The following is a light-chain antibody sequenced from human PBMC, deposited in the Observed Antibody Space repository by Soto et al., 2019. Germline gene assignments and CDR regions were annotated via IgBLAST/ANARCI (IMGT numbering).Light chain of an antibody. Sequence: EIVLTQSPGTLSLSPGERATLSCRASQSVSSSYLAWYQQKPGQAPGLLIYGAPSRATGIPDRFSGSGSGTDFTLTISRLEPEDFAVYYCQQYGSSPFTFGPGTKVDIK. CDR3: QQYGSSPFT. V-gene: IGKV3-20*01. J-gene: IGKJ3*01. CDR1: QSVSSSY. CDR2: GAP.